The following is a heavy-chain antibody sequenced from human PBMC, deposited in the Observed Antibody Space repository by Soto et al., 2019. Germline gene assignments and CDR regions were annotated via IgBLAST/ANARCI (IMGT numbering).Heavy chain of an antibody. CDR3: TTDSGITIVIVRFDY. CDR1: GFTFSNVW. V-gene: IGHV3-15*07. CDR2: IKSNTDGGTT. Sequence: EVQLVESGGGLVKPGGSLRLSCAASGFTFSNVWINWVRQAPGKGLEWFGRIKSNTDGGTTDFAAPVKGRFAISSDDSKNLVYLQMNSLTTEDTAVYYCTTDSGITIVIVRFDYWGHGTLVTVSS. D-gene: IGHD3-3*02. J-gene: IGHJ4*01.